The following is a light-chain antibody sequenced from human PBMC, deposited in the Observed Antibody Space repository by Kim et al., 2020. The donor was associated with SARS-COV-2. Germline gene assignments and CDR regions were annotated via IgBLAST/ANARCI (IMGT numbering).Light chain of an antibody. V-gene: IGLV3-1*01. CDR2: QDT. Sequence: SYELTQPPSVSVSPGQTASITCSGDKLGDKYACWYQQKPGQSPVLVIYQDTNRPSGIPERFSGSNSGNTATLTISGAQAMDEADYYCQAWDSSTAVFGGG. CDR1: KLGDKY. CDR3: QAWDSSTAV. J-gene: IGLJ2*01.